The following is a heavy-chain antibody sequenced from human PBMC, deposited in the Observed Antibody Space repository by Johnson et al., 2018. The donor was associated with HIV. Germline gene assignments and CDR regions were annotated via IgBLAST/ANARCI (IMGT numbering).Heavy chain of an antibody. V-gene: IGHV3-72*01. D-gene: IGHD6-13*01. CDR3: ATGASSTWSLAAFDI. J-gene: IGHJ3*02. CDR2: TRNKAHSYTT. Sequence: VQLVESGGGLVQPGGSLRLSCAASGFTFTDHYMDWVRQAPGKGLEWVGRTRNKAHSYTTEYAASVKGRFTISRDDSKNSLYLQMNSLKSEDTAVYYCATGASSTWSLAAFDIWGQGTMVTVSS. CDR1: GFTFTDHY.